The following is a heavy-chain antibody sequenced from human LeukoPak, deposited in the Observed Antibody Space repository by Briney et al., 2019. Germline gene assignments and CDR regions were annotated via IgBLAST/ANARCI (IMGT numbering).Heavy chain of an antibody. J-gene: IGHJ4*02. V-gene: IGHV3-48*03. CDR3: VRRGFYDTSGYLFDH. CDR1: GFTFSSYE. D-gene: IGHD3-22*01. Sequence: GGSLRLSCAASGFTFSSYEMNWVRQAPGKGLEWVSYISTSGSPIYYGNSVKGRFTISRDNAKNSLYLQMNSLRAEDTALYYCVRRGFYDTSGYLFDHWGQGTLVTVSS. CDR2: ISTSGSPI.